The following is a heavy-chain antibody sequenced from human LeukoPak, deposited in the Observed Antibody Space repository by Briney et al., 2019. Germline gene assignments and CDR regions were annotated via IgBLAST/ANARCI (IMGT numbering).Heavy chain of an antibody. Sequence: QPGGSLRLSCAASGFTFGSYWMHWVRQAPGKGLVWVSRINSDGSSTSYADSVKGRFTISRDNAKNTLYLQMNSLRAEDTAVYYCASPRSGWSRFDYGGQGTLVTVSS. CDR2: INSDGSST. CDR3: ASPRSGWSRFDY. CDR1: GFTFGSYW. V-gene: IGHV3-74*01. J-gene: IGHJ4*02. D-gene: IGHD6-19*01.